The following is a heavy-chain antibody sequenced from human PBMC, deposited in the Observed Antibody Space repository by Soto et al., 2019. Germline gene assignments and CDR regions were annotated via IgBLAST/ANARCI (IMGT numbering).Heavy chain of an antibody. V-gene: IGHV1-69*06. J-gene: IGHJ6*02. CDR1: GGTFSSYA. CDR3: ARDNCSSTSCYYPFYYYGMDV. D-gene: IGHD2-2*01. Sequence: SVKVSCKASGGTFSSYAISWVRQAPGQGLEWMGGIIPIFGTANYAQKFQGRVTITADKSTSTAYMDLSSLRSEDTAVYYCARDNCSSTSCYYPFYYYGMDVWGQGTTVTVSS. CDR2: IIPIFGTA.